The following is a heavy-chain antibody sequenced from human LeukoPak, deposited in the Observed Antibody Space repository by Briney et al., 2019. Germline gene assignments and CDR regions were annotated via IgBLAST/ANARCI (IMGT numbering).Heavy chain of an antibody. CDR2: ISGDGGST. Sequence: GGSLRLSCAASGFTFDDYAMHWARQAPGKGLEWVSLISGDGGSTYYADSVKGRFTISRDNSKNSLYLQMNSLRTEDTALYYCAKGYIAARRSPYFDYWGQGTLVTVSS. V-gene: IGHV3-43*02. D-gene: IGHD6-6*01. J-gene: IGHJ4*02. CDR3: AKGYIAARRSPYFDY. CDR1: GFTFDDYA.